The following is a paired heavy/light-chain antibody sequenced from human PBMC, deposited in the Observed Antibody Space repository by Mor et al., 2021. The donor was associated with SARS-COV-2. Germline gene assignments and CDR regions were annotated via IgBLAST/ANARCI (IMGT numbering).Heavy chain of an antibody. Sequence: EVQLLESGGGLVQPGGSLRLSCTASGFPFSNYAMSWVRQPPGKGLEWVASITGGVGGTHYADSVKGRFTISRDNSKNTLYLQMSSLRAEDTAFYYCAKDWGTYDDAFNLWGLGTLVSVSS. J-gene: IGHJ3*01. CDR1: GFPFSNYA. CDR2: ITGGVGGT. V-gene: IGHV3-23*01. D-gene: IGHD3-16*01. CDR3: AKDWGTYDDAFNL.
Light chain of an antibody. J-gene: IGLJ3*02. V-gene: IGLV4-69*01. CDR3: QTWGTGIRV. CDR1: SGHSNNA. CDR2: LNSDGSH. Sequence: QLVVTQSPSASASLGASVKLTCTLSSGHSNNAIAWHQQQPERGPRFLMKLNSDGSHNKGDGIPDRFSGSSSGAERYLIISSLQSEDDADYYCQTWGTGIRVFGGGTKLTVL.